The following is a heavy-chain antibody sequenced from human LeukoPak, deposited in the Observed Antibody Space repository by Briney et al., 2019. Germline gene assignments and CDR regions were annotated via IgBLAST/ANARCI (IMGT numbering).Heavy chain of an antibody. CDR1: GGSIYISNYF. J-gene: IGHJ5*02. CDR2: ISYSAST. V-gene: IGHV4-39*07. D-gene: IGHD2-2*02. Sequence: SETLSLTCTVSGGSIYISNYFWAWIRQPPGKGLEWIGTISYSASTYYNPSLKSRVTISVDTSKNQFSLKLSSVTAADTAVYYCARAKVLVVPAAIERRGDWFDPWGQGTLVTVSS. CDR3: ARAKVLVVPAAIERRGDWFDP.